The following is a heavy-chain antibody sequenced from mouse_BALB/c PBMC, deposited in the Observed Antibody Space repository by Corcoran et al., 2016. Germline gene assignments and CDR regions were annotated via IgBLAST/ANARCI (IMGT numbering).Heavy chain of an antibody. Sequence: QIQLVQSGPELTKPGETVKISCKDSGYTFTNYGMNWVKKAPGKGLKWMGWINTYTGEPTYDDDFKGRFAFSLETSASTAYLQINNLKNDDTATYFCARGEVPYAMDYWGQGTSVTVSS. CDR1: GYTFTNYG. CDR2: INTYTGEP. V-gene: IGHV9-3-1*01. D-gene: IGHD2-14*01. J-gene: IGHJ4*01. CDR3: ARGEVPYAMDY.